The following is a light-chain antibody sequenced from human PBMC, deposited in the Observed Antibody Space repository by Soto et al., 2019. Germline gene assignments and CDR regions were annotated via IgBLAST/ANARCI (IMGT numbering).Light chain of an antibody. V-gene: IGLV2-8*01. CDR3: ASWDDNLNGGV. CDR1: SSDVGRYNY. Sequence: QSALTQPPSASGSPGQSVTISCTGTSSDVGRYNYVSWYQQHPGKVPKVIIYEVNKRPSGVPDRFSGSRSGNTASLTVSGLQAEDEADYYCASWDDNLNGGVFGGGTKLTVL. J-gene: IGLJ3*02. CDR2: EVN.